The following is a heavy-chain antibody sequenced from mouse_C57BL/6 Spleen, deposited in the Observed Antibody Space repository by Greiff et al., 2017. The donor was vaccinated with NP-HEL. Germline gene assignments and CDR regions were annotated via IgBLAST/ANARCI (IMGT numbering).Heavy chain of an antibody. V-gene: IGHV5-17*01. D-gene: IGHD2-5*01. J-gene: IGHJ4*01. CDR3: AKAYYSNYEDAMDY. CDR1: GFTFSDYG. CDR2: ISSGSSTI. Sequence: EVQVVESGGGLVKPGGSLKLSCAASGFTFSDYGMHWVRQAPEKGLEWVAYISSGSSTIYYADTVKGRFTISRDNAKNTLFLQMTSLRSEDTAMYYWAKAYYSNYEDAMDYWGQGTSVTVSS.